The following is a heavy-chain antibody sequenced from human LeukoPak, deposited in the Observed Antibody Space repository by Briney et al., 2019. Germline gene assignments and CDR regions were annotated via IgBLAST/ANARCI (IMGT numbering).Heavy chain of an antibody. Sequence: ASVTVSCTASGYTFTGYYMHWMRQAPGQGLEWMGWINPNSDNTNYAQKFQGRVTMTRDTSISTAYMELTRLRSDDTAVYYCARGATGTTEVDLWGQGTLVTVSS. V-gene: IGHV1-2*02. CDR3: ARGATGTTEVDL. D-gene: IGHD1-7*01. CDR1: GYTFTGYY. J-gene: IGHJ5*02. CDR2: INPNSDNT.